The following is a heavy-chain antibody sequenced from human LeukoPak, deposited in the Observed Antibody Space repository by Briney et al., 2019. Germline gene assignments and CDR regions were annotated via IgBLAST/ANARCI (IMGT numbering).Heavy chain of an antibody. D-gene: IGHD1-26*01. CDR3: ARVGPHTSYAMDV. CDR1: GFTVSNNY. Sequence: PGGSLRLSCAASGFTVSNNYMNWVRQAPGKGLEWVSVINTGGTTHYADSVKGRCTISRDTSKNMLYLQMSSLTTEDTAVYYCARVGPHTSYAMDVWGQGTTVTVSS. V-gene: IGHV3-66*02. CDR2: INTGGTT. J-gene: IGHJ6*02.